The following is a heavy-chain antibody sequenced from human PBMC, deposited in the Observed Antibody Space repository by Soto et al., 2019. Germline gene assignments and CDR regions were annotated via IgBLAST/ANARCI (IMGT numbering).Heavy chain of an antibody. CDR1: GFSFSKFE. V-gene: IGHV3-48*03. CDR2: ITGSGNAQ. J-gene: IGHJ5*02. Sequence: SGGALVQPGGSLRLSCVASGFSFSKFEMVWVRQAPGKGLEWLSYITGSGNAQHYANSVRGRFTISRDNAKNSLFLQLNSARVEYTAVYYCASDHEAAGIGWFAPWGQGTLVTVSS. D-gene: IGHD6-13*01. CDR3: ASDHEAAGIGWFAP.